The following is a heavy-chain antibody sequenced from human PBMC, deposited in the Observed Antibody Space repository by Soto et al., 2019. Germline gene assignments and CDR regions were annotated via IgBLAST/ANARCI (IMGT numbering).Heavy chain of an antibody. CDR3: ARIGYDSSGYGMDV. CDR1: GGSISSGDYY. J-gene: IGHJ6*02. D-gene: IGHD3-22*01. Sequence: SETLSLTCTVSGGSISSGDYYWSWIRQPPGKGLEWIGEINHSGSTNYNPSLKSRVTISVDTSKNQFSLKLSSVTAADTAVYYCARIGYDSSGYGMDVWGQGTTVTVSS. V-gene: IGHV4-39*07. CDR2: INHSGST.